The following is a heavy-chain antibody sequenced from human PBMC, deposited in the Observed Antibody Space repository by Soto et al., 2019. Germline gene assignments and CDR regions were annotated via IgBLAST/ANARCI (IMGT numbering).Heavy chain of an antibody. V-gene: IGHV1-18*04. J-gene: IGHJ4*02. D-gene: IGHD3-22*01. Sequence: ASVKVSCKASGYTFANYGISWVRQAPGQGLEWMGWISAYNGNTNYAQKLQGRVTMTTDTSTSTAYMELRSLRSDDTAVYYCASNPGDYYDSSGYHFWGQGTLVTVSS. CDR1: GYTFANYG. CDR3: ASNPGDYYDSSGYHF. CDR2: ISAYNGNT.